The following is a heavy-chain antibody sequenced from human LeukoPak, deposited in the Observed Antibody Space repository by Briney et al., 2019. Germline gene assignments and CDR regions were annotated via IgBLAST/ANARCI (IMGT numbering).Heavy chain of an antibody. V-gene: IGHV5-51*01. D-gene: IGHD3-22*01. Sequence: GESLKISCKGSGYSFTSYWIGWVRQMPGKGLEWMGIIYPGDSDTRYSPSFQGQVTISADKSISTAYLQWSSLKASDTAMYYCARQFYNYDSSGYSLGYWGQGTLVTVSS. CDR3: ARQFYNYDSSGYSLGY. CDR2: IYPGDSDT. J-gene: IGHJ4*02. CDR1: GYSFTSYW.